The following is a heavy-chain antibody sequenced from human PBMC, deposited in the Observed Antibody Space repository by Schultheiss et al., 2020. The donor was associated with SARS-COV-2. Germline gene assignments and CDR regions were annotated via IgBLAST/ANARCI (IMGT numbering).Heavy chain of an antibody. J-gene: IGHJ4*02. V-gene: IGHV3-30*12. D-gene: IGHD2-2*01. Sequence: GGSLRLSCAASGFTFSSYGMHWVRQAPGKGLEWVAVISYDGSNKYYADSVKGRFTISRDNSKNTLYLQMNSLRAEDTAVYYCAKMSGLSLHLVVPAALHYWGQGTLVTVSS. CDR2: ISYDGSNK. CDR1: GFTFSSYG. CDR3: AKMSGLSLHLVVPAALHY.